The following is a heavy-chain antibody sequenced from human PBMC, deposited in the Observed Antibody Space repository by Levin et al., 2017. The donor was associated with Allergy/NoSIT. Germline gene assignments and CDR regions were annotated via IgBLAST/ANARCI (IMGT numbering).Heavy chain of an antibody. CDR3: ARDPGYYGSGSYSHYWYLDL. D-gene: IGHD3-10*01. Sequence: GESLKISCAASGFTVSRHYMNWVRQAPGKGLEWVSVMYTNGYTYYADSVKGRFTISRDNSKNTLYLQMNSVITEDTAVYYCARDPGYYGSGSYSHYWYLDLWGRGTLVTVSS. V-gene: IGHV3-53*01. J-gene: IGHJ2*01. CDR1: GFTVSRHY. CDR2: MYTNGYT.